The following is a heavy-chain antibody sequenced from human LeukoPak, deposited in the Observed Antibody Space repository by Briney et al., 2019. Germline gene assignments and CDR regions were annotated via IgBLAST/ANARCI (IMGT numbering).Heavy chain of an antibody. J-gene: IGHJ4*02. CDR1: GYTLTELS. V-gene: IGHV1-24*01. Sequence: ASVKVSCKVSGYTLTELSMHWVRQAPGKGLEWMGGFDPEDGETIYAQKFQGRVTMTEDTSTDTAYMELSSLRSEDTAVHYCARSYRSRRIAAAGYWGQGTLVTVSS. CDR2: FDPEDGET. CDR3: ARSYRSRRIAAAGY. D-gene: IGHD6-13*01.